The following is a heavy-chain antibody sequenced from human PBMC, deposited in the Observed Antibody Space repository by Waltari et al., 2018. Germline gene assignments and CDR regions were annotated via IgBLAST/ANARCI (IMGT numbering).Heavy chain of an antibody. CDR2: IYYSGST. J-gene: IGHJ4*02. CDR3: ARDRGSSSDY. D-gene: IGHD1-26*01. Sequence: QLQLQESAPGLVKPSETLSLTCTVSGGSISSSSYYWGWIGQPPGKGLEWVGGIYYSGSTDYIPAHKSRVNISVDTSKNQFSLKVSSVTAADRAVYYCARDRGSSSDYWGQGTMVTVSS. V-gene: IGHV4-39*07. CDR1: GGSISSSSYY.